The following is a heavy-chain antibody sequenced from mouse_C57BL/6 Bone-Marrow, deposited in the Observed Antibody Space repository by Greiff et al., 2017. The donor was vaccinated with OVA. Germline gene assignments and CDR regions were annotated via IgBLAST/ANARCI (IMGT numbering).Heavy chain of an antibody. V-gene: IGHV5-17*01. Sequence: DVHLVESGGGLVKPGGSLKLSCAASGFTFSDYGMHWVRQAPEKGLEWVAYISSGSSTIYYADTVKGRFTISRDNAKTTLFLQMTSLRSEDTAMYYCARGRVTTRAWFAYWGQGTLVTVSA. CDR1: GFTFSDYG. J-gene: IGHJ3*01. CDR3: ARGRVTTRAWFAY. CDR2: ISSGSSTI. D-gene: IGHD2-2*01.